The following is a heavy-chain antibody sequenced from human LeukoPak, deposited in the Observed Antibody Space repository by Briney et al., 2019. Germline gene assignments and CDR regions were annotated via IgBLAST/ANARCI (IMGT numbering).Heavy chain of an antibody. J-gene: IGHJ6*03. CDR3: ARGVTTVVYYYYYCMDV. Sequence: SVKVSCKASGGTFSSYAISWVRQAPGQGLEWMGGIIPIFGTANYAQKFQGRVTITADESTSTAYMELSSLRSEDTAVYYCARGVTTVVYYYYYCMDVWGKGTTVTVSS. CDR1: GGTFSSYA. D-gene: IGHD4-23*01. V-gene: IGHV1-69*13. CDR2: IIPIFGTA.